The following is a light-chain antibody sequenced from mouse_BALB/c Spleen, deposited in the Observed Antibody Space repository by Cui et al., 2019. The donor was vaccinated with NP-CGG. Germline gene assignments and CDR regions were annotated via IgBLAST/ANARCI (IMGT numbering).Light chain of an antibody. CDR2: GTN. CDR1: TGAVTTSNY. CDR3: ALWYSNHWV. J-gene: IGLJ1*01. Sequence: QAVWTDESALTTSPGETVTLTCRSSTGAVTTSNYANWVQEKPDHLFTGLIGGTNNRVPGVPARFSGSLIGDKAALTITGAQTEDEAIYFCALWYSNHWVFGGGTKLTVL. V-gene: IGLV1*01.